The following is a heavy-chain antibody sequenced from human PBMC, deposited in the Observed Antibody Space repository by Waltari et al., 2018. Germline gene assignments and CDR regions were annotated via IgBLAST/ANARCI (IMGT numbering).Heavy chain of an antibody. J-gene: IGHJ5*02. V-gene: IGHV1-69*10. CDR1: GGTFSSYS. CDR3: ARSRYSSSWYYWFDP. CDR2: IIPILGIA. Sequence: QVQLVQSGAEVKKPGSSVKVSCKASGGTFSSYSIRLVRPVPGHGLEGMGGIIPILGIANYAQKFQGRVTITADKSTSTAYMELSSLRSEDTAVYYCARSRYSSSWYYWFDPWGQGTLVTVSS. D-gene: IGHD6-13*01.